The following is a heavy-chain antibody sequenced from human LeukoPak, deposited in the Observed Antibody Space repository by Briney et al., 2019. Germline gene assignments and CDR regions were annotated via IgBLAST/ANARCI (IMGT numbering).Heavy chain of an antibody. V-gene: IGHV4-39*07. CDR2: IYYSGST. D-gene: IGHD3-9*01. CDR3: ARVEWGYFDWHYFDY. J-gene: IGHJ4*02. CDR1: GGSISSSSYY. Sequence: SDTLSLASTVSGGSISSSSYYWGWIRHPPGKGLEWIGSIYYSGSTYYNPSLKSRVTISVDTSKNQFSLKLSSVTAADTVVYYCARVEWGYFDWHYFDYWGQGTLVTVSS.